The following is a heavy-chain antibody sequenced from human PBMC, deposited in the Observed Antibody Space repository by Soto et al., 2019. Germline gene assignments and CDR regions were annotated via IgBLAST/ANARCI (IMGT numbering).Heavy chain of an antibody. Sequence: PSETLSLSCTVSGGSISSGGYYWSWIRQNPGKGLEWIGYIYYSGSTYYNPSLKSRVTISVDTSKNQFSLKLSSVTAADTAVCYCASNYYDSSGYYSNDALDIWGQGTMVTVSS. CDR1: GGSISSGGYY. V-gene: IGHV4-31*03. D-gene: IGHD3-22*01. J-gene: IGHJ3*02. CDR3: ASNYYDSSGYYSNDALDI. CDR2: IYYSGST.